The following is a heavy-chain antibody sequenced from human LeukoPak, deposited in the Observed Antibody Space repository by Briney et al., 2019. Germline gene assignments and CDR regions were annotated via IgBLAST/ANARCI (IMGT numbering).Heavy chain of an antibody. CDR3: AKERYGDYSWYYYYGMDV. V-gene: IGHV3-30-3*01. J-gene: IGHJ6*02. Sequence: GGSLRLSCAASGFTFSSYAMHWVRQAPGKGLEWVAVISYDGSNKYYADSVKGRFTISRDNSKNTLYLQMNSLRAEDTAVYYCAKERYGDYSWYYYYGMDVWGQGTTVTVSS. D-gene: IGHD4-17*01. CDR2: ISYDGSNK. CDR1: GFTFSSYA.